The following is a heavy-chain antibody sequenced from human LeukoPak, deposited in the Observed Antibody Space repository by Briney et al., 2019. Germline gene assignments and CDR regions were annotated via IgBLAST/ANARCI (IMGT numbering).Heavy chain of an antibody. CDR3: TTTGGSTGWYNEYFQH. D-gene: IGHD6-19*01. CDR1: GFIFSTAW. Sequence: GGSLRLSCTASGFIFSTAWMTWVRQAPGKGLEWVGRIKGKTDGGAIEYAAPVKGRFTISRDDSKNTLYLQMSGLRTEDTALYYCTTTGGSTGWYNEYFQHWGQGTLVTVSS. CDR2: IKGKTDGGAI. V-gene: IGHV3-15*01. J-gene: IGHJ1*01.